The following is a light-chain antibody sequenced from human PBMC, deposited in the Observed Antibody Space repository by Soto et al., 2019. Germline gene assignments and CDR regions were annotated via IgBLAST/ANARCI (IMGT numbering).Light chain of an antibody. CDR3: AAWDDSLNGSV. V-gene: IGLV1-44*01. CDR1: SSNIGSNT. Sequence: QSVLTQPPSASGTPGQRVNIPCFGSSSNIGSNTVNWYQQLPVTAPKLLIYSNNQRPSGVPDRFSGSKSGTSASLAISGLQYEDDADYFCAAWDDSLNGSVFGGGTKLTVL. CDR2: SNN. J-gene: IGLJ2*01.